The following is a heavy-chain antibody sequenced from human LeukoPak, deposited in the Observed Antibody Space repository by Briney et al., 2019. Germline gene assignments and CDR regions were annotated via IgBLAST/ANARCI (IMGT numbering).Heavy chain of an antibody. Sequence: GGSLRLSCAPSGFTFSNYAMHWVRQAPGKGLELVASIDKDGSEKRYVESVKGRFTISRDNARNSVYLQMTSLGAEDTAVYYCATYTQYFGAPGTDYWGRGTLVTVSS. V-gene: IGHV3-7*01. J-gene: IGHJ4*02. CDR3: ATYTQYFGAPGTDY. CDR1: GFTFSNYA. D-gene: IGHD3-10*01. CDR2: IDKDGSEK.